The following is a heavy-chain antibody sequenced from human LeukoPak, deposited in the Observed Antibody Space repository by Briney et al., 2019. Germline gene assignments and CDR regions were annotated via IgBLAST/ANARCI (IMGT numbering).Heavy chain of an antibody. J-gene: IGHJ2*01. CDR3: ARSSDYPDWYFDL. Sequence: SETLSLTCAVYGGSFSGYYWSWIRQPPGKGLEWIGEINHSGSTNYNPSLKSRVTISVDTSKNQFSLKLSSVTAADTAVYYCARSSDYPDWYFDLWGRGTLVTVSS. CDR2: INHSGST. D-gene: IGHD4-17*01. V-gene: IGHV4-34*01. CDR1: GGSFSGYY.